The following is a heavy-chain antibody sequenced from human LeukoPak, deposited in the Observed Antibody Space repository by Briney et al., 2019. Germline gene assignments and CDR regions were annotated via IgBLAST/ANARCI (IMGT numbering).Heavy chain of an antibody. CDR3: ARQSHDSYYFDY. D-gene: IGHD2-21*02. Sequence: PSETLSLTCAVYGGSFSGYYWSWIRQPPGKGLEWIGEINHSGSTNYNPSLKSRVTISVDTSKNQFSLKLSSVTAADTAVYYCARQSHDSYYFDYWGQGTLVTVSS. V-gene: IGHV4-34*01. J-gene: IGHJ4*02. CDR2: INHSGST. CDR1: GGSFSGYY.